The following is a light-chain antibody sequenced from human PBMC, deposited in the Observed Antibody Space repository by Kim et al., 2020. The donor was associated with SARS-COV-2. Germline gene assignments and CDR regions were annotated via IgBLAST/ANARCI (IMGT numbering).Light chain of an antibody. CDR2: GAS. V-gene: IGKV3-20*01. J-gene: IGKJ4*01. CDR1: QSVPSNY. CDR3: QQYGSSPR. Sequence: LSPAERATLPCRARQSVPSNYLAWYPQKPGQTPRLLIYGASSRAPGIPDRFSGSGSGTDFSLTISRLEPEDFAVYYCQQYGSSPRFGGGTKVDIK.